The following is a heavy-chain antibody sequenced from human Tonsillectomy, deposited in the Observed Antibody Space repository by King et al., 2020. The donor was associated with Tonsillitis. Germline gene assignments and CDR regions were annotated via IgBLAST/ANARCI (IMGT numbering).Heavy chain of an antibody. CDR2: ISYDGNNK. J-gene: IGHJ6*04. D-gene: IGHD1-20*01. CDR1: GFSFSTYA. V-gene: IGHV3-30-3*01. Sequence: VQLVESGGGVVQPGRSLRLSCAASGFSFSTYAMHWVRQAPGKGLEWVSVISYDGNNKYYADSVKGQFSISRDNSKNSLYLVMNSLRAEDTAVYYCARDNSNWNPHYYYYYSMDVWGKGTTVTVSS. CDR3: ARDNSNWNPHYYYYYSMDV.